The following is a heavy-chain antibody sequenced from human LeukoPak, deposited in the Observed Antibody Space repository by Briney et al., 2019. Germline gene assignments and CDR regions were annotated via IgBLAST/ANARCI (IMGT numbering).Heavy chain of an antibody. CDR3: ARTMVRGVIIEGYHFDY. V-gene: IGHV3-48*04. Sequence: GGSLRLSCAASRFTFSSYSMNWVRQAPGKGLEWVSYISSSSSTIYYADSVKGRFTISRDNAKNSLYLQMNSLRAEDTAVYYCARTMVRGVIIEGYHFDYWGQGTLVTVSS. D-gene: IGHD3-10*01. J-gene: IGHJ4*02. CDR2: ISSSSSTI. CDR1: RFTFSSYS.